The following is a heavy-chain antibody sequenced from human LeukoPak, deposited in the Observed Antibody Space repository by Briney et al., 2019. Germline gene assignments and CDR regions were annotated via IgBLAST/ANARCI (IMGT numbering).Heavy chain of an antibody. CDR1: GGSISSSSYY. Sequence: PSETLSLTGTVSGGSISSSSYYWGWIRQPPGKGLEWIGSIYYSGSTYYNPSLKSRVTISVDTSKNQFSLKLSSVTAADTAVYYCARQGSYFDLWGRGTLVTVSS. V-gene: IGHV4-39*01. CDR2: IYYSGST. J-gene: IGHJ2*01. CDR3: ARQGSYFDL.